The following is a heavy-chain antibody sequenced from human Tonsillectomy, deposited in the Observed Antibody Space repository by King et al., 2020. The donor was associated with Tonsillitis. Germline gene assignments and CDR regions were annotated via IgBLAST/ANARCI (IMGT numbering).Heavy chain of an antibody. CDR3: ARASQWTFDFDC. V-gene: IGHV3-53*01. Sequence: VQLVESGGGLIQPGGSLRLSCAASGFAVSANYMSWVRQAPGKGLECVSVVYSGGGTYYADSVKGRFTISRDNSKNTLYLQLNNLRAEDTAVYYCARASQWTFDFDCWGQGTLV. J-gene: IGHJ4*02. D-gene: IGHD6-19*01. CDR2: VYSGGGT. CDR1: GFAVSANY.